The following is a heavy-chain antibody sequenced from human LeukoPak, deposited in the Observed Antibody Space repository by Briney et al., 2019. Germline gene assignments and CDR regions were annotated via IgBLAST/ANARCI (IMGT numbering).Heavy chain of an antibody. D-gene: IGHD6-19*01. J-gene: IGHJ4*02. CDR1: GFTFSSYG. CDR2: IWYDGSNK. Sequence: GGSLRLSCVASGFTFSSYGMHWVRQAPGKGLEWVAVIWYDGSNKYYADSVKGRFTISRDNSKNTLYLQMNSLRAEDTAVYYCARGGAVAGTDFDYWGQGTLVTVSS. CDR3: ARGGAVAGTDFDY. V-gene: IGHV3-33*08.